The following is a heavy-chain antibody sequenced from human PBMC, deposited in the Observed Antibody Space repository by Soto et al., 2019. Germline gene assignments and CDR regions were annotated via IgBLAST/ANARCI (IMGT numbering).Heavy chain of an antibody. Sequence: ASVKVSCKVSGYTLTELSMHWVRQAPGKGLEWMGGFDPEDGETIYAQKFQGRFTISRDNSKNTLYLQMGSLRAEDMAVYYCARERKEVRGVIMMYNWFDPWGQGTLVTVSS. J-gene: IGHJ5*02. CDR3: ARERKEVRGVIMMYNWFDP. CDR1: GYTLTELS. V-gene: IGHV1-24*01. CDR2: FDPEDGET. D-gene: IGHD3-10*01.